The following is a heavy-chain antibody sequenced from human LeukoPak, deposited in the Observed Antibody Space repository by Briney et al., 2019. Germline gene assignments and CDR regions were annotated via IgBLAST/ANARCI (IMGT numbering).Heavy chain of an antibody. V-gene: IGHV3-7*01. CDR1: GFSFNSDW. D-gene: IGHD6-19*01. J-gene: IGHJ4*02. CDR2: IKHDESEK. Sequence: GGSLRLSCAASGFSFNSDWMDWVRQAPGKGLEWVANIKHDESEKNYLDSVKGRFTISRDNAKNSLYLQMNSLRAEDTAVYYCARVRNAGYSSGWTRNYFDYWGQGTLVTVSS. CDR3: ARVRNAGYSSGWTRNYFDY.